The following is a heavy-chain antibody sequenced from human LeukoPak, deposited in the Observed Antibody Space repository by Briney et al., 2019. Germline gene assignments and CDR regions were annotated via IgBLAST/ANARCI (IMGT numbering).Heavy chain of an antibody. CDR1: GFTFSSYG. Sequence: GRSLRLSCAVSGFTFSSYGMHWVRQAPGKGLEWVAVIWYDGSNKYYADSVKGRFTISRDNSKDTLYLQMNSLRAEDTAVYYCARDYYGSGKKLDYWGQGTLVTVSS. CDR2: IWYDGSNK. CDR3: ARDYYGSGKKLDY. D-gene: IGHD3-10*01. V-gene: IGHV3-33*01. J-gene: IGHJ4*02.